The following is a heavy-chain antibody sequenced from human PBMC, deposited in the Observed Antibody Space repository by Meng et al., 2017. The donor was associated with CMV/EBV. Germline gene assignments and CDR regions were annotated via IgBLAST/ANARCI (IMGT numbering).Heavy chain of an antibody. J-gene: IGHJ5*02. V-gene: IGHV3-53*01. CDR3: AREVGYSYGDNWFDP. CDR2: IYSGGST. CDR1: GFTVSSNY. D-gene: IGHD5-18*01. Sequence: ESLMISCAASGFTVSSNYMSWVRQAPGKGLEWVSVIYSGGSTYYADSVKGRFTMSRDNSKNTLYLQMNSLRAEDTAVYYCAREVGYSYGDNWFDPWGQGTLVTVSS.